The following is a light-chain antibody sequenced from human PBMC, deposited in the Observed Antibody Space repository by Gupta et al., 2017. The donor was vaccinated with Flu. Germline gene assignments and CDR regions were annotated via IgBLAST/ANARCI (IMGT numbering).Light chain of an antibody. CDR3: QQYYSTPPWT. CDR2: WAS. J-gene: IGKJ1*01. V-gene: IGKV4-1*01. CDR1: QSVLYSSTNKNY. Sequence: DIVMTQSPDPLTVSLGERPTINSKSSQSVLYSSTNKNYLAWYQQKPGQPPKLLIYWASTRESGVPDRFSGSGSGTDFTLTISSLQAEDVALYYCQQYYSTPPWTFGQGTKVEIK.